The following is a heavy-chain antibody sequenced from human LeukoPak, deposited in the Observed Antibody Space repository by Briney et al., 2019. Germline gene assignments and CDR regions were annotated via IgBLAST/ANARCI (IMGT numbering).Heavy chain of an antibody. CDR3: AKVFSPSLLVVVITTAPLIDY. D-gene: IGHD3-22*01. CDR1: GFTFSSYA. Sequence: GGSLRLSCAASGFTFSSYAMSWVRQAPGKGLEWVSAISGSGGSTYYADSVKGRFTISRDNSKNTLYLQMNSLRAEDTAVYYCAKVFSPSLLVVVITTAPLIDYWGQGTLVTVSS. V-gene: IGHV3-23*01. CDR2: ISGSGGST. J-gene: IGHJ4*02.